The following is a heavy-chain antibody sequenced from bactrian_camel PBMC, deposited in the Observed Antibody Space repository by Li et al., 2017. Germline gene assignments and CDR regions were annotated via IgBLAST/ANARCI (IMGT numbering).Heavy chain of an antibody. V-gene: IGHV3S40*01. CDR3: AAGRGALSY. D-gene: IGHD7*01. Sequence: VQLVESGGGSVQPGGSLRLSCAASGMSEYYYSRCTVGWFRQAPGKGLEWVSATNGRTTTYYADSVKGRFTFSRDNAENTASLQLNSLKTEDMAMYYCAAGRGALSYWGQGTQVTVS. CDR1: GMSEYYYSRCT. CDR2: TNGRTTT. J-gene: IGHJ4*01.